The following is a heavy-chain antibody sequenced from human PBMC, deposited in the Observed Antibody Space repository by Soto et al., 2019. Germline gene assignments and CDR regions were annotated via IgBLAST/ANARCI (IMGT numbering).Heavy chain of an antibody. D-gene: IGHD4-4*01. J-gene: IGHJ4*02. CDR1: GGSVRSDSYY. V-gene: IGHV4-61*01. Sequence: QVQLQESGPGLVKPSETLSLICSVSGGSVRSDSYYWSWLRQPPGGALEWLGYIHDSGRTDYNPPVRRPVTMSVDTSKNQFSLKLASVTAADTAVYYCATDSYSYFDSWGQGALVTVSS. CDR3: ATDSYSYFDS. CDR2: IHDSGRT.